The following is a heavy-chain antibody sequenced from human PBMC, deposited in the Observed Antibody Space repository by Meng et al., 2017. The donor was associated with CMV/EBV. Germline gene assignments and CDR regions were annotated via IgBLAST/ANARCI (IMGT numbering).Heavy chain of an antibody. CDR2: IYYSGST. V-gene: IGHV4-39*01. CDR3: ASPPINYYDSSGYYFFDY. Sequence: ISGSSYSWGCIRQPPGQGLKWIGSIYYSGSTYYNPSLKSRVTISVDTSKNQFSLKLSSVTAADTAVYYCASPPINYYDSSGYYFFDYWGQGTLVTVSS. J-gene: IGHJ4*02. CDR1: ISGSSYS. D-gene: IGHD3-22*01.